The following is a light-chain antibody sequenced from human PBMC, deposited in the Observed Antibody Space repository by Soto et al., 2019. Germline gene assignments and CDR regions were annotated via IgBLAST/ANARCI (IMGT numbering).Light chain of an antibody. Sequence: IQMTQSPSSLSASVGDRVTITCQASQDIANYLNWYQQKAGRAPKFLIYDASNLETGVPSRFSGSGSGTDFTLTISSLQPEDIATYYCQQYDNLQLKCGGVPKVDIK. J-gene: IGKJ4*02. V-gene: IGKV1-33*01. CDR3: QQYDNLQLK. CDR1: QDIANY. CDR2: DAS.